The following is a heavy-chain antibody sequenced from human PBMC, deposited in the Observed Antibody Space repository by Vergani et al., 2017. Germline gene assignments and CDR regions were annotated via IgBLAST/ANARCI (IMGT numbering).Heavy chain of an antibody. V-gene: IGHV3-21*01. CDR3: ARAPTYYYDSSGYLGY. Sequence: EVQLVESGGGLVKPGGSLRLSCAASGFTFSSYSMNWVRQAPGKGLEWVSSISSSSSYRYYADSVKGRFTISRDNAKNSLYLQMNSLRAEDTAVYYCARAPTYYYDSSGYLGYWGQGTLVTVSS. J-gene: IGHJ4*02. CDR1: GFTFSSYS. CDR2: ISSSSSYR. D-gene: IGHD3-22*01.